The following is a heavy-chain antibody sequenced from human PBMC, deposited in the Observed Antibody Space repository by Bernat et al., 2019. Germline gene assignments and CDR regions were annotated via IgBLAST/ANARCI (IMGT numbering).Heavy chain of an antibody. J-gene: IGHJ4*02. CDR1: GFTFSIYG. CDR3: AKDLIEAADAMYYFDY. CDR2: ISYDGSNK. Sequence: QVQLVESGGGVVQPGRSLRLSCAASGFTFSIYGMHWVRQAPGKGLEWVAVISYDGSNKYYADSVKGRFTISRDNSKNTLYLQMNSLRAEDTAVYYFAKDLIEAADAMYYFDYWGQGTLVTVSS. D-gene: IGHD6-13*01. V-gene: IGHV3-30*18.